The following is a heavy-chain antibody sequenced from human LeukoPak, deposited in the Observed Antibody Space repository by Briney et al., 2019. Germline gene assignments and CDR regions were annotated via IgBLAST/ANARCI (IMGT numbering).Heavy chain of an antibody. CDR2: ISSSSSYI. D-gene: IGHD6-13*01. CDR3: AREARGSSWLDAFDI. Sequence: GGSLRLSCAASGFTFSSYSMNWVRQAPGKGLEWLSSISSSSSYIYYADSVKGRFTISRDNAKNSLYLQMNSLRAEDTAVYYCAREARGSSWLDAFDIWGQGTMVTVSS. V-gene: IGHV3-21*01. J-gene: IGHJ3*02. CDR1: GFTFSSYS.